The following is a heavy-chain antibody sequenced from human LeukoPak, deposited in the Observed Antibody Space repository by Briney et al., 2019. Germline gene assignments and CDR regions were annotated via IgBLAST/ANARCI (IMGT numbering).Heavy chain of an antibody. V-gene: IGHV3-74*01. J-gene: IGHJ4*02. CDR1: GFTFSTYW. CDR3: ARTFAAAHIDY. CDR2: IKSDGSST. Sequence: GGSLRLSCAASGFTFSTYWMHWVRQAPGKGLVWVSRIKSDGSSTTYADSVKGRFTISRDNAKNTLYLEMNSLRAEDTAVYYCARTFAAAHIDYWGQGTLVTVSS. D-gene: IGHD2-15*01.